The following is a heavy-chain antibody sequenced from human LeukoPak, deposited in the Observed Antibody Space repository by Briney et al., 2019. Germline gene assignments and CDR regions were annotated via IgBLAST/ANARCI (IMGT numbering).Heavy chain of an antibody. V-gene: IGHV1-2*02. Sequence: ASVKVSFKSSGYTFTRYYMHWVRPAPGQGRAWMRWINPNSGGTKYAQKLQGRVTMTRDTSISTAYMELSRLRSDDPAVYYCARDALRNRHWGAWFDPWGQGTLVTVSS. J-gene: IGHJ5*02. CDR1: GYTFTRYY. D-gene: IGHD7-27*01. CDR2: INPNSGGT. CDR3: ARDALRNRHWGAWFDP.